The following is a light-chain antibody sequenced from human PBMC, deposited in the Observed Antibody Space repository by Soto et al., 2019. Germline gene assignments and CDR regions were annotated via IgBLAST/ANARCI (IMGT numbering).Light chain of an antibody. J-gene: IGKJ3*01. CDR1: QGISSY. CDR3: QQLNSYPLT. V-gene: IGKV1-9*01. CDR2: AAS. Sequence: DIQLTQSPSFLSASVGDRVTITCRASQGISSYLAWYQQKPEKAPKLLIYAASTLQSGVPTRFSGSGSVTEFTLTISSLLPEDFATYFYQQLNSYPLTIGPGTKVDIK.